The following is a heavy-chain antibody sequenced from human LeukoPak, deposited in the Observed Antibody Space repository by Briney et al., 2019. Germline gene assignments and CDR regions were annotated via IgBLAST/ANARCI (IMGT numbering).Heavy chain of an antibody. D-gene: IGHD3-22*01. V-gene: IGHV3-21*01. CDR3: ARDPGYYDSSGYHGY. CDR2: ISSSSSYI. J-gene: IGHJ4*02. CDR1: GFTFSSYS. Sequence: MPGGSLRLSCAASGFTFSSYSMNWVRQAPGKGLGWVSSISSSSSYIYYADSVKGRFTISRDNAKNSLYLQMNSLRAEDTAVYYCARDPGYYDSSGYHGYWGQGTLVTVSS.